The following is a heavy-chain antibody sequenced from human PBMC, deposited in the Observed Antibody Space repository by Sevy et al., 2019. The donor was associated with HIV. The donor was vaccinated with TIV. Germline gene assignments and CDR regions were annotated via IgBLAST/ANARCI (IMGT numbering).Heavy chain of an antibody. Sequence: SETLSLTCTVSGGSINSDHWNWIRQPPGKGLEWIGYVYYTGGTNYNPSLKNRVTISVDRTKNQFSLKLTSVTAADTAAYYCARRNDFAIWGQGTMVTVSS. CDR3: ARRNDFAI. J-gene: IGHJ3*02. CDR2: VYYTGGT. V-gene: IGHV4-59*08. CDR1: GGSINSDH.